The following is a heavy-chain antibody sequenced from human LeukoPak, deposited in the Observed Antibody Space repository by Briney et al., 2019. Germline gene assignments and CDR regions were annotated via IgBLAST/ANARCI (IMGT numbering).Heavy chain of an antibody. Sequence: GGSLRLSCAASGFTFSSYAMSWVRQAPGKGLEWVSAISGSGGSTYYADSVKGRFTISRDNSKNTLYLQMNSLRAEDTAVYYCAKLHLALAARSLWGDYRMDVWGQATTVTVSS. D-gene: IGHD6-6*01. CDR3: AKLHLALAARSLWGDYRMDV. CDR2: ISGSGGST. V-gene: IGHV3-23*01. J-gene: IGHJ6*02. CDR1: GFTFSSYA.